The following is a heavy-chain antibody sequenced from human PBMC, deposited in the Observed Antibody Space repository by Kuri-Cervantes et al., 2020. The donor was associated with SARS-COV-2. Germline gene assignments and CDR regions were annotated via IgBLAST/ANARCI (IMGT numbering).Heavy chain of an antibody. D-gene: IGHD1-26*01. V-gene: IGHV3-21*04. CDR1: GFTFSSYS. CDR2: ISSSSSYT. J-gene: IGHJ4*02. CDR3: ARERPGGPPDY. Sequence: GGSLRLSCAASGFTFSSYSMNWVRQAPGKGLEWVSYISSSSSYTNYADSVKGRFTISRDNSKNTLYLQMNSLRAEDTAVYYCARERPGGPPDYWGQGTLVTVSS.